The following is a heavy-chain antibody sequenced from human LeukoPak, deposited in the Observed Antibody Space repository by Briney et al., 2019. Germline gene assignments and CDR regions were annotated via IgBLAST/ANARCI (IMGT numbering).Heavy chain of an antibody. V-gene: IGHV1-46*01. CDR3: ARAPRRGSQWFDP. CDR2: INPSGGST. J-gene: IGHJ5*02. D-gene: IGHD3-10*01. Sequence: ASVMVSCKASGYTFTSYYMHWVRQAPGQGLVWMGIINPSGGSTSYAQKFQGRVTMTRDTSTSTVYMELSSLRSEDTAVYYCARAPRRGSQWFDPWGQGTLVTVSS. CDR1: GYTFTSYY.